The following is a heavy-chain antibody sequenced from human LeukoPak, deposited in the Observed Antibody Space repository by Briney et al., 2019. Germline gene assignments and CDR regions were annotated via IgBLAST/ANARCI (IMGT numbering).Heavy chain of an antibody. CDR1: EFTFSSYA. V-gene: IGHV3-23*01. CDR2: ISASGGST. J-gene: IGHJ6*02. CDR3: AKYVSAKGPPYGLDV. D-gene: IGHD2/OR15-2a*01. Sequence: GGSLRLSCAASEFTFSSYAMQWVRQAPGKGQEWVSGISASGGSTYYADSVKGRFTISRDNSKNTLYLQMNSLRAEDTAIYYCAKYVSAKGPPYGLDVWGQGTTVTVSS.